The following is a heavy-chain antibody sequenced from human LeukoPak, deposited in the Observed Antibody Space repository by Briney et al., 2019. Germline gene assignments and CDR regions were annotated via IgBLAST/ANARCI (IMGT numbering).Heavy chain of an antibody. D-gene: IGHD6-19*01. CDR1: GYTFTSYD. V-gene: IGHV1-8*03. CDR3: ARGQVGSGWYSPWYYYYMDV. Sequence: ASVKVSCKASGYTFTSYDINWVRQATGQGLEWMGWMNPNSGNTGYAQKFQGRVTITRNTSISTAYMGLSSLRSEDTAVYYCARGQVGSGWYSPWYYYYMDVWGKGTTVTISS. CDR2: MNPNSGNT. J-gene: IGHJ6*03.